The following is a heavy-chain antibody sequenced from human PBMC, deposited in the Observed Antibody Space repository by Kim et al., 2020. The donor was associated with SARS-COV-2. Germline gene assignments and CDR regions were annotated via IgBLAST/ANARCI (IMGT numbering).Heavy chain of an antibody. D-gene: IGHD3-3*01. CDR2: IYYSGST. Sequence: SETLSLTCTVSGGSISSYYWSWIRQPPGKGLEWIGYIYYSGSTNYNPSLKSRVTISVDTSKNQFSLKLSSVTAADTAVYYCARHQKLTIFGVVIIQNFDYWGQGTLVTVSS. CDR1: GGSISSYY. V-gene: IGHV4-59*08. CDR3: ARHQKLTIFGVVIIQNFDY. J-gene: IGHJ4*02.